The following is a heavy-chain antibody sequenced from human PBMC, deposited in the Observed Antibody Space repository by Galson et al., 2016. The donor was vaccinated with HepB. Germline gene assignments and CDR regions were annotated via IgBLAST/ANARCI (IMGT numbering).Heavy chain of an antibody. CDR3: SRELMGSKEYYYYGMDV. Sequence: SCAASGFSFSSYNMNWVRQAPGKGLEWVSFLSSTSSTIYYADSVKGRFTISRDNAKNSLYLQMNSLRDEDTAVYYCSRELMGSKEYYYYGMDVWGQGTTVTVSS. V-gene: IGHV3-48*02. CDR1: GFSFSSYN. CDR2: LSSTSSTI. D-gene: IGHD1-26*01. J-gene: IGHJ6*02.